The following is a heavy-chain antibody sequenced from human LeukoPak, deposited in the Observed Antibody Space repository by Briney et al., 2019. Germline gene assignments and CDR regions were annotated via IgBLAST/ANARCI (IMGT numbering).Heavy chain of an antibody. CDR3: ARDRGDYIWGSYRHVGSYYYYMDV. J-gene: IGHJ6*03. CDR2: VYFDGST. CDR1: GGSISSQY. V-gene: IGHV4-59*11. D-gene: IGHD3-16*02. Sequence: SETLSLTCTVSGGSISSQYWSWIRKAPGKGLEWIGYVYFDGSTNFNPSLKSRVTMSVDMSKNQFSLNLKSLTAADTAVYYCARDRGDYIWGSYRHVGSYYYYMDVWGRGTTVTVSS.